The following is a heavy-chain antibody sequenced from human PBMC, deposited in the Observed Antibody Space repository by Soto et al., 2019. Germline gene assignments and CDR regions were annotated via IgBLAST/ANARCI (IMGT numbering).Heavy chain of an antibody. CDR2: IYSGSST. D-gene: IGHD6-6*01. V-gene: IGHV3-53*01. Sequence: GGSLRLSCAASGFTVSSNHMSWVRQAPGKGLECVSVIYSGSSTYYADSVKGRFTISRDNSKNTLYLQMNSLRADDTAVYYCARLIGDRWRYFDYWGQGTLVTVSS. CDR3: ARLIGDRWRYFDY. J-gene: IGHJ4*02. CDR1: GFTVSSNH.